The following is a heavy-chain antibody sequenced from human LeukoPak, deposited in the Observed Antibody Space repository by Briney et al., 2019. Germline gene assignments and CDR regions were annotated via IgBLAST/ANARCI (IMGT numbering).Heavy chain of an antibody. D-gene: IGHD1-26*01. CDR3: AKDFSGSYWYFDY. Sequence: GGSLRLSCAASGFTFSSCAMHWVRQAPGKGLEWGAVISYDGSNKYYADSVKGRSTISRDNSKNTLYLQMNSLRAEDTAVHYCAKDFSGSYWYFDYWGQGSLVTVSS. J-gene: IGHJ4*02. CDR2: ISYDGSNK. V-gene: IGHV3-30*18. CDR1: GFTFSSCA.